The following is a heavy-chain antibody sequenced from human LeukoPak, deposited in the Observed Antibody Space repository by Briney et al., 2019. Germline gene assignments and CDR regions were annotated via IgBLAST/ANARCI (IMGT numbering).Heavy chain of an antibody. CDR1: GYTFTSYD. D-gene: IGHD5-24*01. CDR3: ARGRDGYNFGYFYL. V-gene: IGHV1-8*03. Sequence: GASVKVSCKASGYTFTSYDINWVRQATGQGPEWMGWMTPNSGYTGYAQKFQGRVTITRNTSITTAYMELSSLRFEDTAVYYCARGRDGYNFGYFYLWGRGTLVTVSS. J-gene: IGHJ2*01. CDR2: MTPNSGYT.